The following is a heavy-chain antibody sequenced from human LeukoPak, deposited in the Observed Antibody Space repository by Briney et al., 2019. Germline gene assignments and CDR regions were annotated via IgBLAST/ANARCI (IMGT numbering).Heavy chain of an antibody. CDR1: GYIFTSFD. Sequence: ASVKVSCKASGYIFTSFDISWVRQAPGQGLEWMGWISAYNGNTNYAQKLQGRVTMTTDTSTSTAYMELRSLRSDDTAVYYCARSPSMVGSVLSDYWGQGTLVTVSS. V-gene: IGHV1-18*01. CDR3: ARSPSMVGSVLSDY. D-gene: IGHD4/OR15-4a*01. CDR2: ISAYNGNT. J-gene: IGHJ4*02.